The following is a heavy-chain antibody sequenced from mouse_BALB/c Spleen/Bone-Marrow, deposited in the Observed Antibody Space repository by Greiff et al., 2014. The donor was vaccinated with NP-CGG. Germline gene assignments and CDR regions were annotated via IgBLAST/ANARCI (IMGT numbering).Heavy chain of an antibody. Sequence: VQLQQSGAELMKPGASVKISCKATGYTFNSYWIEWVKQRPGHGLEWIGEILPGSGSTNYSEKFKGKATFTTDTSSNTAYMQLSSLTSEDSAVYYCARGGYGYLFAYWGQGTLVTVSA. D-gene: IGHD2-2*01. J-gene: IGHJ3*01. CDR1: GYTFNSYW. CDR2: ILPGSGST. CDR3: ARGGYGYLFAY. V-gene: IGHV1-9*01.